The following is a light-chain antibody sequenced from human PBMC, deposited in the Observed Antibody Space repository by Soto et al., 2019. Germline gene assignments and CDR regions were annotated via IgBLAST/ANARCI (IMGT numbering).Light chain of an antibody. CDR2: EVS. Sequence: QSALTQPASVSGSPGQSITISCTGSTSDVGGYNYVSWYQQHPGKAPKLMIYEVSNRPSGISNRFSGSKSGNTASLTLSGLQAEDEADYYRSSYTSSSTLVFGGGTKVIVL. CDR3: SSYTSSSTLV. CDR1: TSDVGGYNY. V-gene: IGLV2-14*01. J-gene: IGLJ2*01.